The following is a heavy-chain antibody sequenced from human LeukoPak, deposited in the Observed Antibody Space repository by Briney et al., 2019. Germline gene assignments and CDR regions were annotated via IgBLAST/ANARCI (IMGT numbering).Heavy chain of an antibody. Sequence: SETLCLTWAVYGGSFSGYYWSWIRQPPGKGLEWIGEINHSGSTNYNPSLKSRVTISVDTSKNQFSLKLSSVTAADTAVYYCARAKGYYGSGRNYWFDPWGQGTLVTVSS. V-gene: IGHV4-34*01. CDR2: INHSGST. D-gene: IGHD3-10*01. CDR3: ARAKGYYGSGRNYWFDP. J-gene: IGHJ5*02. CDR1: GGSFSGYY.